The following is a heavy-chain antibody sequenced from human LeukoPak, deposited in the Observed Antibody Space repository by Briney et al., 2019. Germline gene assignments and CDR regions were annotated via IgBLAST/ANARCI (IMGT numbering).Heavy chain of an antibody. V-gene: IGHV4-39*01. CDR3: ARHPNKEYYDYVWGSYRYVKHGMYYFDY. J-gene: IGHJ4*02. CDR2: INHSGST. Sequence: PSETLSLTCTVSGGSISSSSYYWSWIRQPPGKGLEWIGEINHSGSTNYNPSLKSRVTISVDTSKNQFSLKLSSVTAADTAVYYCARHPNKEYYDYVWGSYRYVKHGMYYFDYWGQGTLVTVSS. D-gene: IGHD3-16*02. CDR1: GGSISSSSYY.